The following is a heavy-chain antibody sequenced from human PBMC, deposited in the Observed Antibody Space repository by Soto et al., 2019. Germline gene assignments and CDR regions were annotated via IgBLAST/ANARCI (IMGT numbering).Heavy chain of an antibody. J-gene: IGHJ4*02. Sequence: QITLKESGPTLVKPTQTLTLTCTFSGFSLSTSGVGVGWIRQPPGKALEWLALIYWDDDKRYSPSLKSRLTITKDTSKNQVVLTMTNMDPVDTATYYCAHSLIPNWGSRGAFDYWCQGTLVTVSS. CDR3: AHSLIPNWGSRGAFDY. D-gene: IGHD7-27*01. CDR1: GFSLSTSGVG. V-gene: IGHV2-5*02. CDR2: IYWDDDK.